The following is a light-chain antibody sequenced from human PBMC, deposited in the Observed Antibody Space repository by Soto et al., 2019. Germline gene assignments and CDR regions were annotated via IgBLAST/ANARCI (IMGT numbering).Light chain of an antibody. J-gene: IGLJ1*01. CDR1: SSDVGGYNY. CDR2: EVS. V-gene: IGLV2-14*03. CDR3: SSYTASSTLL. Sequence: QSVLTQPASVSGSPGQSITISCTGTSSDVGGYNYVSWSQQHPGKAPKLLISEVSKRPSGVSNRFSGSKSGNTASLTISGLQADDEADYYCSSYTASSTLLFGTGTKLTVL.